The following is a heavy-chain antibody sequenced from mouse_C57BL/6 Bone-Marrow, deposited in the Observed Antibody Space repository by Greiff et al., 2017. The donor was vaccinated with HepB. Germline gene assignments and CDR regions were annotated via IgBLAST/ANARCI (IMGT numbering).Heavy chain of an antibody. J-gene: IGHJ2*01. CDR1: GYTFTDYE. CDR2: IDPETGGT. CDR3: TSGDGYGPDY. D-gene: IGHD2-2*01. Sequence: QVQLQQSGAELVRPGASVTLSCKASGYTFTDYEMHWVKQTPVHGLEWIGAIDPETGGTAYNQKFKGKAILTADKSSSTAYMELRSLTSEDSAVYYCTSGDGYGPDYWGQGTTLTVSA. V-gene: IGHV1-15*01.